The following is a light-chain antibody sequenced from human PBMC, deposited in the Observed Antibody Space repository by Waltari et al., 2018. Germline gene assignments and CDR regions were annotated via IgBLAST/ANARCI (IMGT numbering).Light chain of an antibody. V-gene: IGKV3-15*01. Sequence: IVMTQSPDTLSVSPGDRATLSCRASQSVSSNLAWYQQKPGQAPRLLIYGASTRATGIPARFSGSGSGTEFTLTISSLQSEDFAVYYCQQYNNWPRTFGQGAKVEIK. CDR2: GAS. CDR3: QQYNNWPRT. J-gene: IGKJ1*01. CDR1: QSVSSN.